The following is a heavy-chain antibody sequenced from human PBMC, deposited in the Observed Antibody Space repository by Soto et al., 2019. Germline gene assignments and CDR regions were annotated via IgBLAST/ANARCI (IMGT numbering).Heavy chain of an antibody. CDR1: GGTFSSYA. Sequence: ASVKVSCKASGGTFSSYAISWVRQAPGQGLEWMGGIIPIFGTANYAQKFQGRVTITADESTSTAYMELSSLRSEDTAVYYCARDLRDIVVVPAARYYYYGMDVWGKGTTVTVSS. J-gene: IGHJ6*04. CDR2: IIPIFGTA. D-gene: IGHD2-2*01. CDR3: ARDLRDIVVVPAARYYYYGMDV. V-gene: IGHV1-69*13.